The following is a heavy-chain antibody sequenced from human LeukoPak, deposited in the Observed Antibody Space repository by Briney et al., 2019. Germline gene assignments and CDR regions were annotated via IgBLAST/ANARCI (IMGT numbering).Heavy chain of an antibody. D-gene: IGHD3-3*01. CDR2: IYSGGST. J-gene: IGHJ6*02. Sequence: GGSLRLSCAASGFTVSSKYMSWVRQAPGKGLEWVSVIYSGGSTYYADSVKGRFTISRDSSKNTLFLQMNSLRAEDAAVYYCARDQDRYDFRSGSRRGGMDVWGQGTTVTVSS. CDR3: ARDQDRYDFRSGSRRGGMDV. V-gene: IGHV3-66*01. CDR1: GFTVSSKY.